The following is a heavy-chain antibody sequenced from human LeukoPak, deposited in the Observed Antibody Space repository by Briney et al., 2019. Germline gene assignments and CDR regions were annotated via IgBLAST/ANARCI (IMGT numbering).Heavy chain of an antibody. CDR2: ISYDGSNK. CDR1: GFTFSNYG. V-gene: IGHV3-30*18. Sequence: GRSLRLSCAASGFTFSNYGMHWVRQAPGKGLEWVAIISYDGSNKHYADSVKGRFTISRDNSKNTLFLQMNRLRAEDTAVYYCAKSNVYYDFWSLPNDYWGQGTLVTVSS. J-gene: IGHJ4*02. D-gene: IGHD3-3*01. CDR3: AKSNVYYDFWSLPNDY.